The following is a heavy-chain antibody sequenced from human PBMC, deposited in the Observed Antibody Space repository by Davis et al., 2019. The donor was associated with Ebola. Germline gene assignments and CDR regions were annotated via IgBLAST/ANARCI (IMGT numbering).Heavy chain of an antibody. CDR1: GGSISSSNW. D-gene: IGHD2-2*01. V-gene: IGHV4-4*02. J-gene: IGHJ5*02. Sequence: SETLSLTCAVSGGSISSSNWWSWVRQPPGKGLEWIGEIYHSGSTNYNPSLKSRVTISVDKSKNQFSLKLSSVTAADTAVYYCARAAGLYCSSTSCYDWFDPWGQGTLVTVSS. CDR3: ARAAGLYCSSTSCYDWFDP. CDR2: IYHSGST.